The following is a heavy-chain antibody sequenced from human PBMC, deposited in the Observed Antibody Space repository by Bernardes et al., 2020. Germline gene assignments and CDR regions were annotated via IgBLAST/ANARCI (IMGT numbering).Heavy chain of an antibody. CDR3: AKSLGGDRSVIAAKYQYGMDV. V-gene: IGHV3-23*01. J-gene: IGHJ6*02. Sequence: GGSLRLSCAASRFDFGTYVMAWVSQAPGKGLQWLASISRTGQTSFYAASVKGRFTISRNNAENSLGLHMSSLRVDDTAVYYCAKSLGGDRSVIAAKYQYGMDVWGQGTTVTVSS. CDR1: RFDFGTYV. D-gene: IGHD2-21*02. CDR2: ISRTGQTS.